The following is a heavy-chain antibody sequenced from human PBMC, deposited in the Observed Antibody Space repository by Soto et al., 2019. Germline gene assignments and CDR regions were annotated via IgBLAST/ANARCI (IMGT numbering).Heavy chain of an antibody. CDR3: AKGRIAVAAPYNWFDP. CDR2: ITGGADNT. CDR1: GFTYSSYA. D-gene: IGHD6-19*01. V-gene: IGHV3-23*01. Sequence: VRLLESGGGLVQPGGSLRLSCVASGFTYSSYAMSWVRQAPGKGLEWVSTITGGADNTHYADSVKGRFTISRDNSKNTQSLQMNSLRVEDTAVYHCAKGRIAVAAPYNWFDPWGQGTLVTVSS. J-gene: IGHJ5*02.